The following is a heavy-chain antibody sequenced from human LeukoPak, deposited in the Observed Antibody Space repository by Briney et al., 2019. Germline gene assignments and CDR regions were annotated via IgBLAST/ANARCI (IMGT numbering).Heavy chain of an antibody. CDR3: ARAAHGYGGNQVAFDY. J-gene: IGHJ4*02. CDR2: IYYSGST. Sequence: SETLSLTCTVSGGSISSYYWSWIRQPPGKGLEWIGYIYYSGSTNYNPSLKSRVTISVDTSKNQFSLKLSSVTAADTAVYYCARAAHGYGGNQVAFDYWGQGTLVTVSS. V-gene: IGHV4-59*08. D-gene: IGHD4-23*01. CDR1: GGSISSYY.